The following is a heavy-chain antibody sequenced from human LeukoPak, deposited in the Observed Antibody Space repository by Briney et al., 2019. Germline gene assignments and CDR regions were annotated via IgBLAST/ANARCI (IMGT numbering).Heavy chain of an antibody. V-gene: IGHV3-15*01. D-gene: IGHD3-9*01. CDR2: IKSKTDGGTT. J-gene: IGHJ5*02. CDR1: GFTFSNAW. Sequence: GGSLRLSCAASGFTFSNAWMSWVRQAPGKGLEWVGRIKSKTDGGTTDYAAPVKGRFTISRDDSKNTLYLQMNSLKNEDTAVYYCTTARLLRYFDWLLPEGFWFDPWGQGTLVTVSS. CDR3: TTARLLRYFDWLLPEGFWFDP.